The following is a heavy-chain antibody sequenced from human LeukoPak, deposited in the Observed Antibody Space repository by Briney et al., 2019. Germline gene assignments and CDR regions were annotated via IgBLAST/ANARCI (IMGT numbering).Heavy chain of an antibody. CDR3: AKFGRAFEDLLQN. D-gene: IGHD3-10*01. J-gene: IGHJ1*01. V-gene: IGHV3-21*01. CDR1: GFNFNSNS. CDR2: ISSSSSYI. Sequence: PGGSLRLSCAASGFNFNSNSMNWVRQAPGKGLEWVSSISSSSSYIYYADSVKGRFTVSRDNAKNSLYLQMNSLRAEDTAVYYCAKFGRAFEDLLQNWGQGTLVIVSS.